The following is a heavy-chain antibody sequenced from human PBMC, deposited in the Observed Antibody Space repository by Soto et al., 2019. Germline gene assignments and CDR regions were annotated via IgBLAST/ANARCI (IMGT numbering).Heavy chain of an antibody. J-gene: IGHJ4*02. CDR1: GFTFSSDG. CDR2: ISYDGSNK. V-gene: IGHV3-30*19. CDR3: ARGDGHSYGSTFDC. D-gene: IGHD5-18*01. Sequence: QVQLVESGGGVVQPGRSLRLSCAASGFTFSSDGMHWVRQAPGKGLQWVAFISYDGSNKYYADSVTGRFTISRDNSKNPLYLQMNSLRAEDTAVYYCARGDGHSYGSTFDCWGQGTLVTVSS.